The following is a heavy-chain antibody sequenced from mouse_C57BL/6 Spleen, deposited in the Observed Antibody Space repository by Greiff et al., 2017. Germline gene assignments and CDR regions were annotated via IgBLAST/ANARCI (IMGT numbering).Heavy chain of an antibody. D-gene: IGHD2-5*01. J-gene: IGHJ3*01. Sequence: QVQLQQSGAELVRPGASVTLSCKASGYTFTDYEMHWVKQTPVHGLEWIGAIAPETGGTAYNQKFKGKAILTADKSSSTAYMELRSLTSEDSAVYYCTRSTYYSNWGFAYWGQGTLVTVSA. CDR3: TRSTYYSNWGFAY. CDR1: GYTFTDYE. V-gene: IGHV1-15*01. CDR2: IAPETGGT.